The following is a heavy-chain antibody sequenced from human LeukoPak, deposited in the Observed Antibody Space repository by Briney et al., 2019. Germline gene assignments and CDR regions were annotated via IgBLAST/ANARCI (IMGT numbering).Heavy chain of an antibody. CDR3: ARGEPMVRGAPYNWFDP. CDR2: INHSGST. Sequence: SETLSLTCAVYGGSFSGYYWSWIRQPPGKGLEWIGEINHSGSTNYNPSLKSRVTISVDTSKNQFSLKLSSVTAADTAVYYYARGEPMVRGAPYNWFDPWGQGTLVTVSS. D-gene: IGHD3-10*01. CDR1: GGSFSGYY. J-gene: IGHJ5*02. V-gene: IGHV4-34*01.